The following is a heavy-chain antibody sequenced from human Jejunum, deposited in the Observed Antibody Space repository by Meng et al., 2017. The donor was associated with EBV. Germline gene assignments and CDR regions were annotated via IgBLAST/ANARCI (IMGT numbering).Heavy chain of an antibody. CDR3: AKLTNY. Sequence: VQRLASGGGLVQPGGSLRLSCAASGFTFSSSAMSWVRQAPGKGLEWVSVITGSSGTTYYADSVKGRFTISRDTSKNTLYLQMNGLRAEDTAIYYCAKLTNYWGQGTLVTVSS. V-gene: IGHV3-23*01. CDR1: GFTFSSSA. J-gene: IGHJ4*02. D-gene: IGHD1-1*01. CDR2: ITGSSGTT.